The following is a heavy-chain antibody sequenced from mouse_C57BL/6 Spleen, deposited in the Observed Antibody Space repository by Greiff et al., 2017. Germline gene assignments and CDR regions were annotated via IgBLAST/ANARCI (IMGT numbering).Heavy chain of an antibody. Sequence: EVHLVESGGGLVKPGGSLKLSCAASGFTFSSYAMSWVRQTPEKRLEWVATISDGGSYTYYPDNVKGRFTISRDNAKNNLYLQMSHLKSEDTAMYYCARDVGKDYFDYWGQGTTLTVSS. CDR1: GFTFSSYA. CDR3: ARDVGKDYFDY. CDR2: ISDGGSYT. J-gene: IGHJ2*01. V-gene: IGHV5-4*01. D-gene: IGHD2-1*01.